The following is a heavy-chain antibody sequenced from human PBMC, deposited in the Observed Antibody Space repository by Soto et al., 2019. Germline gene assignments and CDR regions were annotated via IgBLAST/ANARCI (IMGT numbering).Heavy chain of an antibody. CDR3: ARAEVKRGMTYCSSNSCVYYFDS. V-gene: IGHV4-31*03. CDR1: GGSISSDSFY. D-gene: IGHD2-2*01. Sequence: QVQLQESGPGLVKPSQTLSLTCTVSGGSISSDSFYWNWIRQLPGEVLEWIGYIYHTGNTYYNPSLKSRVTMALDTSKNQFSLNLSSVTAADTAVYSCARAEVKRGMTYCSSNSCVYYFDSWGQGTLVTVSS. CDR2: IYHTGNT. J-gene: IGHJ4*02.